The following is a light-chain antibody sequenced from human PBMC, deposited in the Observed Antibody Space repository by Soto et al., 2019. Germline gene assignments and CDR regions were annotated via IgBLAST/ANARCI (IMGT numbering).Light chain of an antibody. CDR2: EVN. Sequence: QSVLTQPASVSGSPGQSITISCTGTSSDVGGYGYVSRYQLHPGKAPKLMVFEVNNRPSGVSYRFSGSKSGNTASLTISGLQAEDEADYFCSSHSISTAYLFGTGTKVTVL. CDR1: SSDVGGYGY. CDR3: SSHSISTAYL. J-gene: IGLJ1*01. V-gene: IGLV2-14*01.